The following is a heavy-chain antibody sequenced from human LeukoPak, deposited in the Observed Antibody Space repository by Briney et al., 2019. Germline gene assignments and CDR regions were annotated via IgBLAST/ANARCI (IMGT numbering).Heavy chain of an antibody. J-gene: IGHJ4*02. Sequence: GASVKVSCKASGYAFIDVYIHWVRRAPGQGLEWMGGIYPNSGATTYAQKLQGRVTMTRDNSINTAYMELSSLRSEDTAVYYCARFRYDYGDGPDYWGQGTLVTVSS. CDR3: ARFRYDYGDGPDY. V-gene: IGHV1-2*02. CDR2: IYPNSGAT. CDR1: GYAFIDVY. D-gene: IGHD4/OR15-4a*01.